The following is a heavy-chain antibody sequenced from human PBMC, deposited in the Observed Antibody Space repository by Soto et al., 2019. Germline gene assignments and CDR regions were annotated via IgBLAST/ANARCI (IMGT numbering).Heavy chain of an antibody. CDR1: GFTFYTYG. J-gene: IGHJ6*02. V-gene: IGHV3-33*01. D-gene: IGHD6-19*01. CDR2: IWYDGSIK. CDR3: ARVAGTGNNCRPYFYYGMDV. Sequence: QVQLVESGGGVVQPGRSLRLSCAATGFTFYTYGMNWVRQAPGKGPEWVAVIWYDGSIKYYTESVKGRFTTSRDNSKNMMYLQMNSLRAEDTAVYYCARVAGTGNNCRPYFYYGMDVWGHGTTVIVSS.